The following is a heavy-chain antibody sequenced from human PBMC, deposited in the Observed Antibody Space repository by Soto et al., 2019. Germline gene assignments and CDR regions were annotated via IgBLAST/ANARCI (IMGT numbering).Heavy chain of an antibody. J-gene: IGHJ4*02. CDR1: GCTFTSYG. V-gene: IGHV1-18*04. D-gene: IGHD1-26*01. CDR2: ISAYNGNT. Sequence: ASVKVSCTASGCTFTSYGISWVRQAPGQGLEWMGWISAYNGNTNYAQKLQGRVTMTTDTSTSTAYMELRSLRSDDTAVYYCARDTRIVGATDYWGQGTLVTVSA. CDR3: ARDTRIVGATDY.